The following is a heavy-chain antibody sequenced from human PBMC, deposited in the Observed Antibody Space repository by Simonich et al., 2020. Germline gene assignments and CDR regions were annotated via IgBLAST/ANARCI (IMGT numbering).Heavy chain of an antibody. Sequence: QVQLVQSGAEVKKPGASVKVSCKASGYTFTSYDINWVRQATGQGLEWMGWMNPNSGNTGYAQKFQGRGTITRNTSRSTAYMELSSLRSEDTAVYYCARTYSGSYYYFDYWGQGTLVTVSS. D-gene: IGHD1-26*01. V-gene: IGHV1-8*03. J-gene: IGHJ4*02. CDR2: MNPNSGNT. CDR3: ARTYSGSYYYFDY. CDR1: GYTFTSYD.